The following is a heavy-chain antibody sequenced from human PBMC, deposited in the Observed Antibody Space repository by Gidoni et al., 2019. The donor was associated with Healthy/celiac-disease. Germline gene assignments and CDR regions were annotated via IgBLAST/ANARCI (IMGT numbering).Heavy chain of an antibody. CDR2: IYYSGST. Sequence: QVQLQESGPGLVKPSETLSLTCTVPGGPVSSGSYYWSWIRQPPGKGLEWIGYIYYSGSTNYNPSLKSRVTISVDTSKNQFSLKLSSVTAADTAVYYCARVPMVRGVPFADYWGQGTLVTVSS. CDR1: GGPVSSGSYY. CDR3: ARVPMVRGVPFADY. V-gene: IGHV4-61*01. J-gene: IGHJ4*02. D-gene: IGHD3-10*01.